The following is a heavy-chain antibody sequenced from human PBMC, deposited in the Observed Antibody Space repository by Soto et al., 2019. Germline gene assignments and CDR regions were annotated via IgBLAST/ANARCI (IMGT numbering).Heavy chain of an antibody. CDR2: IYYSGST. V-gene: IGHV4-39*01. D-gene: IGHD1-26*01. CDR1: GGSISSSSYY. J-gene: IGHJ4*02. Sequence: SETLSLTCTVSGGSISSSSYYWGWIRQPPGKGLEWIGSIYYSGSTYYNPSLKSRVTISVDTSKNQFSLKLSSVTAADTAVYYCARPSGSYLYYFDYWGQGTLVTVSA. CDR3: ARPSGSYLYYFDY.